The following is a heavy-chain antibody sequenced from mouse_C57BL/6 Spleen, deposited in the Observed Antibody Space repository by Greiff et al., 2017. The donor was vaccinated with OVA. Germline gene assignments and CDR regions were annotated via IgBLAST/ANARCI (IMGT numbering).Heavy chain of an antibody. CDR2: IYPRSGNT. CDR3: ARKITTVVATGENY. V-gene: IGHV1-81*01. J-gene: IGHJ2*01. CDR1: GYTFTSYG. Sequence: QVQLKESGAELARPGASVKLSCKASGYTFTSYGISWVKQRTGQGLEWIGEIYPRSGNTYYNEKFKGKATLTADKSSSTAYMELRSLTSEDSAVYFCARKITTVVATGENYWGQGTTLTVSS. D-gene: IGHD1-1*01.